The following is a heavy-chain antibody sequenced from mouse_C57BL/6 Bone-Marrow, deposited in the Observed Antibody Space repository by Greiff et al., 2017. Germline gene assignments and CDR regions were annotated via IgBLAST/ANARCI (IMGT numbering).Heavy chain of an antibody. Sequence: VQLQQSGAELARPGASVKLSCKASGYTFTSYGISWVKQRTGQGLEWIGEIYPRSGNTYYNEKFKGKATLTADKSSSTAYMELRSLTSEDSAVYFCARGRGLRPYYYAMDYCGQGTSVTVSS. CDR2: IYPRSGNT. D-gene: IGHD2-4*01. J-gene: IGHJ4*01. CDR3: ARGRGLRPYYYAMDY. CDR1: GYTFTSYG. V-gene: IGHV1-81*01.